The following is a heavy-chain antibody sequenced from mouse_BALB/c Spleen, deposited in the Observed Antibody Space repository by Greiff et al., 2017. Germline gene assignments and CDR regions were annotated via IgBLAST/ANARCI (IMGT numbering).Heavy chain of an antibody. J-gene: IGHJ2*01. CDR2: ISYSGST. V-gene: IGHV3-2*02. D-gene: IGHD1-1*01. CDR3: ARSRFLYGTIDY. CDR1: GYSITSDYA. Sequence: EVMLVESGPGLVKPSQSLSLTCTVTGYSITSDYAWNWIRQFPGNKLEWMGYISYSGSTSYNPSLKSRISITRDTSKNQFFLQLNSVTTEDTATYYCARSRFLYGTIDYWGQGTTLTVSS.